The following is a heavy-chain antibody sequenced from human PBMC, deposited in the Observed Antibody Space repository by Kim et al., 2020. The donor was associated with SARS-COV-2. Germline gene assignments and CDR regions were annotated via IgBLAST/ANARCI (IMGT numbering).Heavy chain of an antibody. J-gene: IGHJ5*02. CDR1: GGSISSSSYY. D-gene: IGHD6-13*01. Sequence: SETLSLTCTVSGGSISSSSYYWGWIRQPPGKGLEWIGSIYYSGSTYYNPSLKSRVTISVDTSKNQFSLKLSSVTAADTAVYYCARDEGSPFDPWGQGTLVTVSS. CDR2: IYYSGST. V-gene: IGHV4-39*07. CDR3: ARDEGSPFDP.